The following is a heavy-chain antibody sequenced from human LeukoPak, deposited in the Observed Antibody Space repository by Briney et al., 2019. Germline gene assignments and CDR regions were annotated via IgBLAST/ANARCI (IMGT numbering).Heavy chain of an antibody. CDR1: GYTFTSYG. Sequence: ASVKVSCKASGYTFTSYGISWVRQALGQGLEWMGWISAYNGNTNYAQKLQGRVTMTTDTSTSTAYMELRSLRSDDTAVYYCARDLEPAVWFGELSHWYFDLWGRGTLVTVSS. CDR2: ISAYNGNT. CDR3: ARDLEPAVWFGELSHWYFDL. V-gene: IGHV1-18*01. D-gene: IGHD3-10*01. J-gene: IGHJ2*01.